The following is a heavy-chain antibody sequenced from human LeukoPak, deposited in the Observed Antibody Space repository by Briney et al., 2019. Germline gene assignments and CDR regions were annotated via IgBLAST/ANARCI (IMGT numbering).Heavy chain of an antibody. CDR2: IYYSGST. V-gene: IGHV4-61*08. CDR3: ARGFDSKSTYFDY. D-gene: IGHD5-12*01. CDR1: GGSISSGDYY. Sequence: SETLSLTCTVSGGSISSGDYYWSWIRQPPGKGLEWIGYIYYSGSTNYNPSLKSRVTMSLDTSKNQFSLRLTSVTAADTAVYYCARGFDSKSTYFDYWGQGTLVTVSS. J-gene: IGHJ4*02.